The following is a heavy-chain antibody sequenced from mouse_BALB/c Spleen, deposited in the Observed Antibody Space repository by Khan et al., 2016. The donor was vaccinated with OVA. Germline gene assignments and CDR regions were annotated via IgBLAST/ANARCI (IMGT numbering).Heavy chain of an antibody. CDR1: GYTFTDFY. V-gene: IGHV1-77*01. D-gene: IGHD1-2*01. Sequence: QVQLQQSGTELARPGASVNLSCKASGYTFTDFYINWVKQRSGQGLEWIGEISPGSGDTYYNEKFKGKATLTADKSSSTAYMQLRSLASEAAAVYFWARRNYFGYTFAYWGQGTLVTVSA. J-gene: IGHJ3*01. CDR2: ISPGSGDT. CDR3: ARRNYFGYTFAY.